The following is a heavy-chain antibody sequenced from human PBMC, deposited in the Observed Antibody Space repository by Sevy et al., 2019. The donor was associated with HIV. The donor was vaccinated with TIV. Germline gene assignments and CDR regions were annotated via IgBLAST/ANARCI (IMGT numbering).Heavy chain of an antibody. V-gene: IGHV1-69*13. J-gene: IGHJ5*02. CDR1: GGTFSSYA. CDR3: ARRLVRPIWGYCSSTSCYSRLDP. CDR2: IIPIFGTA. D-gene: IGHD2-2*01. Sequence: ASVKVSCKASGGTFSSYAISWVRLAPGQGLEWMGGIIPIFGTANYAQKFQGRVTITADESTSTAYMELSSLRSEDTAVYYCARRLVRPIWGYCSSTSCYSRLDPWGQGTLVTVSS.